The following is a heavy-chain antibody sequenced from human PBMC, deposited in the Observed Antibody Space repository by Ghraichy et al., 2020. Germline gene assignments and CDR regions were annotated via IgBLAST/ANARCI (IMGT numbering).Heavy chain of an antibody. D-gene: IGHD1-20*01. CDR2: INPVVGGT. V-gene: IGHV1-2*02. Sequence: ASVKVSCKASGYTFSDYYIHWVRQAPGQGLEWMGWINPVVGGTNYAQKFQGRVTMTRDTSITTAYMELRRLRSDDTAVYYCARDLVTGDSYYYYGLDVWGRGTTVPVS. J-gene: IGHJ6*02. CDR1: GYTFSDYY. CDR3: ARDLVTGDSYYYYGLDV.